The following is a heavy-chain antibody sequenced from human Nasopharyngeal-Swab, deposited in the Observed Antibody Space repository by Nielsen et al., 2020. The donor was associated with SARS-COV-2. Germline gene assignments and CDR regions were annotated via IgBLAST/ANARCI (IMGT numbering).Heavy chain of an antibody. Sequence: WIRQPPGKGLEWIGEINHSGSTNYNPSLKSRVPISIDTSKNQFSLKLSSVTAADTAVYYCARGGRITIFGVVIKGLYFDYWGQGTLVTVSS. D-gene: IGHD3-3*01. V-gene: IGHV4-34*01. CDR3: ARGGRITIFGVVIKGLYFDY. CDR2: INHSGST. J-gene: IGHJ4*02.